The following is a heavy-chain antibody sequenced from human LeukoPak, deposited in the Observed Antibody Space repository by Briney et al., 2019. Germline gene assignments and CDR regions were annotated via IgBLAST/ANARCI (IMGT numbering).Heavy chain of an antibody. Sequence: ASVTVSCTASGYTFTDYYMHWVRQAHGQGLEWMGRINPYTGGTNSAQRFQGRVTMTRDTSIRTAYMELSSLRSDDTAVYYCAREHLFSGSENYVLHNWFDPWGQGTLVTVSS. CDR2: INPYTGGT. J-gene: IGHJ5*02. D-gene: IGHD3-10*01. V-gene: IGHV1-2*02. CDR1: GYTFTDYY. CDR3: AREHLFSGSENYVLHNWFDP.